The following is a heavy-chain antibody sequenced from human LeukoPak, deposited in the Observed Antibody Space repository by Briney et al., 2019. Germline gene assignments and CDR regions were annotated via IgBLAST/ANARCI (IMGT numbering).Heavy chain of an antibody. J-gene: IGHJ5*02. V-gene: IGHV1-2*02. Sequence: ASVKVSCKASGYTFTGYYMHWVRQAPGQGLEWMGWINPNSGGTNYAQKFQGRVTMTRDTSISTAYMELSRLRSDDTAVYYCARSLATVTAKWFDPWGQGTLVTVSS. CDR2: INPNSGGT. CDR3: ARSLATVTAKWFDP. D-gene: IGHD2-21*02. CDR1: GYTFTGYY.